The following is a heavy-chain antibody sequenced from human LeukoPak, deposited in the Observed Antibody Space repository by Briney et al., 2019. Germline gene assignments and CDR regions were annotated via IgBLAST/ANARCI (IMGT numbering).Heavy chain of an antibody. V-gene: IGHV3-7*01. CDR2: IKQDGSER. CDR1: GFTFSSYW. D-gene: IGHD2-2*01. CDR3: ARGDCSSTNCFSDY. J-gene: IGHJ4*02. Sequence: GGSLRLSCAASGFTFSSYWMSWVRQAPGKGLEWVANIKQDGSERYYVDSVKGRFTISRDNAKNSLYLQMNGLRAEDTAVYYCARGDCSSTNCFSDYWGQGTLVTVSS.